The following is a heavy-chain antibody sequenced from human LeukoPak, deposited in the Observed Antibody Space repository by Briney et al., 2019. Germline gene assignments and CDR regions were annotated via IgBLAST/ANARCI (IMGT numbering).Heavy chain of an antibody. J-gene: IGHJ2*01. CDR2: IKQDGSEK. D-gene: IGHD5-12*01. V-gene: IGHV3-7*01. CDR3: ARDGIVATAWYFDL. Sequence: PGGSLRLSCAASGLTFSNAWMSWVRQAPGKGLEWVANIKQDGSEKYYVDSVEGRFTISRDNAKNSLYLQMHSLRAEDTAVYYCARDGIVATAWYFDLWGRGTLVSVSS. CDR1: GLTFSNAW.